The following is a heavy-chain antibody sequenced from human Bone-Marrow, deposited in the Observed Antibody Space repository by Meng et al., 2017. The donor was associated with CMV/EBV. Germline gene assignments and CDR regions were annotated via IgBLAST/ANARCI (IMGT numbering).Heavy chain of an antibody. CDR3: AAVRDSHCSSTSCYILEFDP. CDR1: GFTFTSSA. Sequence: SVKVSCKASGFTFTSSAVQWVRQARGQRLEWIGWIVVGSGNTNYAQKFQERVTITRDMSTSTAYMEPSSLRFEDTAVYSCAAVRDSHCSSTSCYILEFDPWGQGTLVTVSS. CDR2: IVVGSGNT. J-gene: IGHJ5*02. V-gene: IGHV1-58*01. D-gene: IGHD2-2*02.